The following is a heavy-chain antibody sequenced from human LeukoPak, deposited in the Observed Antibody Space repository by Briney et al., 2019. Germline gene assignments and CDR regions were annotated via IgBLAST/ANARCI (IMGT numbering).Heavy chain of an antibody. V-gene: IGHV3-23*01. D-gene: IGHD2-8*02. J-gene: IGHJ4*02. Sequence: PGGSLRLSCVASGFTFSTFAMIWFRQPPGKGLEWVSSIFPSGGEIHYADSVRGRFTISRDNSKSTLSLQMNSLRVEDTAIYYCATYRQVLLPFESWGQGTLVNVSS. CDR2: IFPSGGEI. CDR3: ATYRQVLLPFES. CDR1: GFTFSTFA.